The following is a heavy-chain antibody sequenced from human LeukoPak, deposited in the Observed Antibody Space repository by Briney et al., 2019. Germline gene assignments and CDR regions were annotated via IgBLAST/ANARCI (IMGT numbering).Heavy chain of an antibody. V-gene: IGHV3-11*01. J-gene: IGHJ5*02. CDR1: GFTFNDYY. CDR2: INIGGTNT. CDR3: ATDGAGFDA. Sequence: GGSLRLSCAASGFTFNDYYMSWIRQAPGKGLEWVSYINIGGTNTHYADSVKGRFTISRNNAKKSLYLEMNNLRAEDTAVYYCATDGAGFDAWGQGVLVTVSS.